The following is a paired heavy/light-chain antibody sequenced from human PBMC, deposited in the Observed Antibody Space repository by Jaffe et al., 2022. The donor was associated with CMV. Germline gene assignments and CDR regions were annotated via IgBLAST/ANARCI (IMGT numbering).Heavy chain of an antibody. D-gene: IGHD3-16*01. J-gene: IGHJ4*02. CDR3: AQHAVGMISLEGLVFSYFDY. CDR2: VYYLGGS. V-gene: IGHV4-39*01. CDR1: GDSVSNAAFH. Sequence: QLLLQESGPGLLRPSETLSLTCTVSGDSVSNAAFHWGWIRQPPGKGLEWIGTVYYLGGSFYNPSLKSRVSMSVDTSKNQFSLQLNSVTATDTALYYCAQHAVGMISLEGLVFSYFDYWGQGALVTVSS.
Light chain of an antibody. J-gene: IGLJ3*02. Sequence: SSELTQDPAVSVALGQTVKITCQGDTLRICHATWYQQKAGQAPILLIYNKNSRPSGIPDRFSGSSSGDTASLTITGAQAEDEADYYCHCRDNSVNYMFGGGTHLTV. CDR3: HCRDNSVNYM. CDR1: TLRICH. V-gene: IGLV3-19*01. CDR2: NKN.